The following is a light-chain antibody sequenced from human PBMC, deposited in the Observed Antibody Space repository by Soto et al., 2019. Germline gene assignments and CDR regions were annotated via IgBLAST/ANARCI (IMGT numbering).Light chain of an antibody. J-gene: IGKJ2*01. CDR1: QSVSSN. V-gene: IGKV3-15*01. CDR3: QEYDPWYT. Sequence: EIEMTQSPATLSVSLGERATLSCRASQSVSSNLAWYQQKPGQAPRLLIYGASTMACGFSARCSGSGSGTDFTLTISSLPSDFLAVYYCQEYDPWYTFGPGTKLEMK. CDR2: GAS.